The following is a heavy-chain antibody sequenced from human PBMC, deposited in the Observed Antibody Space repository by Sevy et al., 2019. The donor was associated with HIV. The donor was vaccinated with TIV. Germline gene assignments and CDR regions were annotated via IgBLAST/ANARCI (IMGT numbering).Heavy chain of an antibody. CDR1: GYTFTGYY. D-gene: IGHD1-26*01. CDR2: INPNSGGT. V-gene: IGHV1-2*02. Sequence: ASVKVSCKASGYTFTGYYMHWVRQAPGQGLEWMGWINPNSGGTNYAQKFQGRVTMTRDTSISTAYMERSRLRSDDTAVYYCARGPTLRSYLVSNMIDYWGQGTLVTVSS. J-gene: IGHJ4*02. CDR3: ARGPTLRSYLVSNMIDY.